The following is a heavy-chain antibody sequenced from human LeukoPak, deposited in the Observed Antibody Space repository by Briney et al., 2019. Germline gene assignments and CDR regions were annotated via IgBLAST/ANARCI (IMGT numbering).Heavy chain of an antibody. CDR1: GGSFSGYY. CDR3: ARLHMVTTAIDY. J-gene: IGHJ4*02. V-gene: IGHV4-34*01. Sequence: PSETLSLTCAVYGGSFSGYYWSWIRQPPGKGLEWIGEINHSGSTNYNPSLKSRVTISVDTSKNQFSLKLSSVTAADTAVYYRARLHMVTTAIDYWGQGTLVTVSS. D-gene: IGHD2-21*01. CDR2: INHSGST.